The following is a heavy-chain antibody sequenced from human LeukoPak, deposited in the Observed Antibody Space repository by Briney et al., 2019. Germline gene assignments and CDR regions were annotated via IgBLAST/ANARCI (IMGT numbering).Heavy chain of an antibody. V-gene: IGHV3-15*01. CDR1: GFTFSNAW. CDR2: IKSKTDGGTT. J-gene: IGHJ4*02. D-gene: IGHD3-9*01. Sequence: GESLKISCAASGFTFSNAWMSWVRQAPGKGLEWVGRIKSKTDGGTTDYAAPVKGRFTISRDDSKNTLYLQMNSLKTEDTAVYYCCLRYFDWLLGWVDYWGQGTLVTVSS. CDR3: CLRYFDWLLGWVDY.